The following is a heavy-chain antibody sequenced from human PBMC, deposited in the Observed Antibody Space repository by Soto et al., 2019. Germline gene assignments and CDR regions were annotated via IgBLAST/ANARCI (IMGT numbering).Heavy chain of an antibody. J-gene: IGHJ4*02. CDR1: GFTFRGDA. CDR3: ARSEMTYNWND. V-gene: IGHV3-23*01. D-gene: IGHD1-20*01. CDR2: ISGGGQMT. Sequence: GGSLRLSCVASGFTFRGDAMSWVRQAPGKGLEWVSSISGGGQMTHYADSVKGRFTISRDNSKNTLYLQMKSLRAEDTAVYYCARSEMTYNWNDWGQGTLVTVSS.